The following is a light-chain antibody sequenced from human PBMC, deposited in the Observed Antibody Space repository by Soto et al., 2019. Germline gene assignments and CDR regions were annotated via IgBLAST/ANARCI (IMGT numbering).Light chain of an antibody. Sequence: QSALTQPASVSGSRGQSITISCTGTSSDVGAYNFVSWYQQHPGKLPKLMIFDVSRRPSGVSDLFSGSKSGNTASLTISGLQAEDEGDYYCISYTSSSTHVFGSGTKLTVL. CDR1: SSDVGAYNF. J-gene: IGLJ1*01. V-gene: IGLV2-14*03. CDR3: ISYTSSSTHV. CDR2: DVS.